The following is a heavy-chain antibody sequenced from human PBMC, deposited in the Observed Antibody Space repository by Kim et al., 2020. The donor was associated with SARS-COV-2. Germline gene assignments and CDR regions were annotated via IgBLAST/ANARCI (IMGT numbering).Heavy chain of an antibody. CDR1: GFTFSSYA. D-gene: IGHD6-19*01. Sequence: GGSLRLSCAASGFTFSSYAMSWVRQAPGKGLEWVSAISGSGGSTYYADSVKGRFTISRDNSKNTLYLQMNSLRAEDTAVYFCANGWLGSAMYYFDSWGQGPLVTVSS. CDR3: ANGWLGSAMYYFDS. V-gene: IGHV3-23*01. J-gene: IGHJ4*02. CDR2: ISGSGGST.